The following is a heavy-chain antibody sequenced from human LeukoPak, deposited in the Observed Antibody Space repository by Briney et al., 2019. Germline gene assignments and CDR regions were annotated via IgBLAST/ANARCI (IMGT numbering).Heavy chain of an antibody. J-gene: IGHJ4*02. CDR1: GFTFDDYG. D-gene: IGHD3-22*01. Sequence: GGSLRLSCAASGFTFDDYGMSWVRQAPGKGLEWVSGINWNGGSTGYADSVKGRFTISRDNAKNSLYLQMNSLRAEDTALYYCARETQYYYDSICFDYWGQGTLVTVSS. CDR3: ARETQYYYDSICFDY. CDR2: INWNGGST. V-gene: IGHV3-20*04.